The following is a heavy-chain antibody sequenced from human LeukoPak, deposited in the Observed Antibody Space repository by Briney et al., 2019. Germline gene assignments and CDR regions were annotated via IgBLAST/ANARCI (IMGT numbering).Heavy chain of an antibody. CDR3: ASQRNDYYDSSGHDY. CDR1: GDSTSNINYY. J-gene: IGHJ4*02. D-gene: IGHD3-22*01. Sequence: SETLSLTCTVSGDSTSNINYYWGWIRQPPGKGLEWIGSIYYSGSTYYNPSLKSRVTISVDTSKNQFSLKLSSVTAADTAVYYCASQRNDYYDSSGHDYWGQGTLVTVSS. V-gene: IGHV4-39*01. CDR2: IYYSGST.